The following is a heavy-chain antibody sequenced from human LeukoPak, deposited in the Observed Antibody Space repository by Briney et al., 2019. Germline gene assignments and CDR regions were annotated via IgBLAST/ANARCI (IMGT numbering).Heavy chain of an antibody. CDR2: ISSSSSYI. Sequence: GRSLRLSCAASGFTFSSYSMNWVRQAPGKGLEWVSSISSSSSYIYYADSVKGRFTISRDNAKNSLYLQMNSLRAEDTAVYYCARGLTRQLTDYWGQGTLVTVSS. CDR3: ARGLTRQLTDY. D-gene: IGHD6-13*01. CDR1: GFTFSSYS. V-gene: IGHV3-21*01. J-gene: IGHJ4*02.